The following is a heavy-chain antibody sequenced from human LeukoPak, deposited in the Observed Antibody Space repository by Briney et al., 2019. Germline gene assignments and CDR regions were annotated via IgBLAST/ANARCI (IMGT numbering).Heavy chain of an antibody. V-gene: IGHV1-8*03. CDR1: GYTFTSYD. CDR2: MNPNSGNT. J-gene: IGHJ4*02. Sequence: ASVKVSCKASGYTFTSYDINWVRQATGQGLEWMGWMNPNSGNTGYAQKFQGGVTITRNTSISTAYMELSSLRSEDTAVYYCARLKRGYSGHPGQFDYWGQGTLVTVSS. D-gene: IGHD5-12*01. CDR3: ARLKRGYSGHPGQFDY.